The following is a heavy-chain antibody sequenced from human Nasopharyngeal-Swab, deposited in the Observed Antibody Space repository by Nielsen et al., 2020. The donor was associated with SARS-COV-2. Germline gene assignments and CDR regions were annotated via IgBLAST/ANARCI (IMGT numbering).Heavy chain of an antibody. D-gene: IGHD4-11*01. J-gene: IGHJ4*02. V-gene: IGHV1-8*01. Sequence: ERQAPGQGLEWMGWRNPNSGNTGYAQKFQGRVTMTRDTSTSTVYMDLSSLRSEDTAVYYCARGAPNTVSALDYWGQGTPVTVSS. CDR2: RNPNSGNT. CDR3: ARGAPNTVSALDY.